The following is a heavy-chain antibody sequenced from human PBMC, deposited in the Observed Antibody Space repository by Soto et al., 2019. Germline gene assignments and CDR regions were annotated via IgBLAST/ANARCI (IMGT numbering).Heavy chain of an antibody. J-gene: IGHJ3*02. D-gene: IGHD3-22*01. CDR2: ISYDGSNK. CDR1: GFTFSRYA. CDR3: ARGVVRYYYDSSGSPGDAFDI. V-gene: IGHV3-30-3*01. Sequence: GGSLRLSCAASGFTFSRYAMSCVRQAPWMGLEWVAFISYDGSNKYYADSVKGRFTISRDNSKNTLYLQMNSLRAEDTAVYYFARGVVRYYYDSSGSPGDAFDIWGQGTMVTVSS.